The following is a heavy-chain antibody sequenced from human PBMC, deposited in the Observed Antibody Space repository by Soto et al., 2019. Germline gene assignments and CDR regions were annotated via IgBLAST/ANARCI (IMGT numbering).Heavy chain of an antibody. CDR2: IIPIFGTA. CDR1: GGTFSSYA. Sequence: QVQLVQSGAEVKKPGSSVKVSCKASGGTFSSYAISWVRQAPGQGLEWMGGIIPIFGTANYAQKFQGRVTIHADKSTSTAYMELSSLRSEDTAVYYCARYDTAMDYYYYYGMDVWGQGTTVTVSS. CDR3: ARYDTAMDYYYYYGMDV. V-gene: IGHV1-69*06. D-gene: IGHD5-18*01. J-gene: IGHJ6*02.